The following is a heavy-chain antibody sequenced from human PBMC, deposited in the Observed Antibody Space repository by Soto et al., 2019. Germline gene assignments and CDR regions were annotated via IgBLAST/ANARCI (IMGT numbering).Heavy chain of an antibody. V-gene: IGHV1-2*02. J-gene: IGHJ6*02. Sequence: QVQLVQSGAEVKKSGASVKVSCKPSGYSFSDYFIQWVRQAPGQGLEWVAWINPKTAATNYAKKFQGRVSRTWDTSSTTAYMELTRLRPDETAVYYCARVKWGLNYYNGMDVWGQGTTVIVSS. D-gene: IGHD1-26*01. CDR3: ARVKWGLNYYNGMDV. CDR1: GYSFSDYF. CDR2: INPKTAAT.